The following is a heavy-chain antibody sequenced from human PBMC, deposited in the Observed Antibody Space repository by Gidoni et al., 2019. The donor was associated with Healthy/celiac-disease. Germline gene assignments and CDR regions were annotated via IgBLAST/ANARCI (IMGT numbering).Heavy chain of an antibody. CDR3: ARDSGYYYGSGSYDNPGDAFDI. Sequence: LQLQASCPGLVTPSETLSLPCTVSGGSISSSSYYWGWIRQPPGKGLEWIGSIYYSGSTYHNPSLKSRVTISVDTSKNQFSLKLSSVTAADTAVYYCARDSGYYYGSGSYDNPGDAFDIWGQGTMVTVSS. CDR1: GGSISSSSYY. D-gene: IGHD3-10*01. J-gene: IGHJ3*02. CDR2: IYYSGST. V-gene: IGHV4-39*07.